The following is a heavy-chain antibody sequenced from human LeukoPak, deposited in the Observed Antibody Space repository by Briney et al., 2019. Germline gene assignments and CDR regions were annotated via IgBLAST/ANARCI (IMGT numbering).Heavy chain of an antibody. J-gene: IGHJ1*01. CDR1: GGTFRSYA. Sequence: SVKVSCMASGGTFRSYAISWVRQAPGRGLEWVGGVILILGTANYAQNLQGRVTLTADESTSTAYMEQSSLRSEDTAVYYSAREGVVVPAARHWGQGNLVTVSP. D-gene: IGHD2-2*01. CDR2: VILILGTA. CDR3: AREGVVVPAARH. V-gene: IGHV1-69*01.